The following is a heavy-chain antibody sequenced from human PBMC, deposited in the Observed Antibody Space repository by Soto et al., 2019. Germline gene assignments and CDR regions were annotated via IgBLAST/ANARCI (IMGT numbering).Heavy chain of an antibody. CDR3: ARSYDILTGFYYYYYGMDV. Sequence: SETLSLTCTVSRGSGRSDNYYWTWIRQTPVKGLEWLGFISKTGNTKYNPSLKSRVTISVDTSKNQFSLKLSSVTAADTAVYYCARSYDILTGFYYYYYGMDVWGQGTTVTVS. CDR2: ISKTGNT. D-gene: IGHD3-9*01. J-gene: IGHJ6*02. V-gene: IGHV4-61*01. CDR1: RGSGRSDNYY.